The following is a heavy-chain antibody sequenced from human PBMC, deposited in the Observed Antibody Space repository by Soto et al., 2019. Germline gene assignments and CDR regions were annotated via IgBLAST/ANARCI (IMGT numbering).Heavy chain of an antibody. CDR2: ISGSGGST. Sequence: GGSLRLSCAASGFTFSSYAMSWVRQAPGKGLEWVSAISGSGGSTYYADSVKGRFTISRDNSKNTLYLQMNSLRAEDTAVYYCAKRGWLRPNCSGGSCYRPRVTGSIDYWGQGTLVTVSS. J-gene: IGHJ4*02. CDR3: AKRGWLRPNCSGGSCYRPRVTGSIDY. D-gene: IGHD2-15*01. V-gene: IGHV3-23*01. CDR1: GFTFSSYA.